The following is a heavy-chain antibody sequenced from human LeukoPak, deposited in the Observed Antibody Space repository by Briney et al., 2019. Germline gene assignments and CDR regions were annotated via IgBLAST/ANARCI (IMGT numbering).Heavy chain of an antibody. D-gene: IGHD3-22*01. CDR3: AKDHPFDYYYATSGYFLY. CDR1: GFTFSSYA. CDR2: VSGSGSGT. J-gene: IGHJ4*02. Sequence: PGRSLRLSCAASGFTFSSYAMHWVRQAPGKGLEWVSSVSGSGSGTYYADSVEGRFTISRDNSKNTVYLQMNSLRADDTAVYYCAKDHPFDYYYATSGYFLYWGQGTLVTVSS. V-gene: IGHV3-23*01.